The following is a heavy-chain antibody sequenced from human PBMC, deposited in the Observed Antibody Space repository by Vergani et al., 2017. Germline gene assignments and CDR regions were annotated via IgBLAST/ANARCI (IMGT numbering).Heavy chain of an antibody. Sequence: QVQLQESGPGLVKPSQTLSLTCTVSGGSVSSGDYYWSWIRQPPWKGLEWIGYIYYSGSTYYNPSLKSRLTISVDTSKNQFSLKLSSVTAADTAVYYCATVNHCDDSHGYYYAFDFWGQGTMVTVSS. D-gene: IGHD3-22*01. J-gene: IGHJ3*01. CDR2: IYYSGST. CDR1: GGSVSSGDYY. V-gene: IGHV4-30-4*08. CDR3: ATVNHCDDSHGYYYAFDF.